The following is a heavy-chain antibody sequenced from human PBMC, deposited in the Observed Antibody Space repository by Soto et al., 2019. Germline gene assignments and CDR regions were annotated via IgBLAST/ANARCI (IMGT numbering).Heavy chain of an antibody. J-gene: IGHJ3*01. CDR2: ILAIPDIT. CDR3: ARDRITTRGDAFDL. CDR1: GCTFSTYI. V-gene: IGHV1-69*08. Sequence: QVQLVQSGAEVRKPGSSVTVSCKAPGCTFSTYIISCVRQAPGQGLEWMGRILAIPDITNSAQKFQGRVTVTADRSTSTAYMELTSLKSEDTDVYDCARDRITTRGDAFDLWGQGTMVTVSS. D-gene: IGHD3-3*01.